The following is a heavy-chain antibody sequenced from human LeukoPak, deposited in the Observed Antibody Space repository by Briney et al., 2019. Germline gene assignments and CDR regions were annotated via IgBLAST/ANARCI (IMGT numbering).Heavy chain of an antibody. V-gene: IGHV3-23*01. CDR2: ISATGGST. J-gene: IGHJ4*02. D-gene: IGHD2-15*01. CDR1: GFIFNNYA. Sequence: PGGSLRLSCAASGFIFNNYAMNWVRRAPGKGLEWVSAISATGGSTFYADSVKGRFTISRDNSKNTLYLQMNSVRAEDTAVYYCAKGPLIGWYYFDSWGQGTLVTVSS. CDR3: AKGPLIGWYYFDS.